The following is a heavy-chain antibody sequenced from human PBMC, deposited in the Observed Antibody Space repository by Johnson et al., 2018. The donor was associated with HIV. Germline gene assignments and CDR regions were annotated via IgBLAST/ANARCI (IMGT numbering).Heavy chain of an antibody. D-gene: IGHD1-26*01. Sequence: QVQLVESGGGLVQPGGSLRLSCTASGFTFSSYAIHWVRQAPGKGLEWVAVISYDGSNRNYADSVKGRFTISRDNSKNTLFLQMNSLRAEDTAVYYCARDPLVGAGGAFDIWGQGTMVTVSS. CDR2: ISYDGSNR. CDR3: ARDPLVGAGGAFDI. CDR1: GFTFSSYA. V-gene: IGHV3-30*04. J-gene: IGHJ3*02.